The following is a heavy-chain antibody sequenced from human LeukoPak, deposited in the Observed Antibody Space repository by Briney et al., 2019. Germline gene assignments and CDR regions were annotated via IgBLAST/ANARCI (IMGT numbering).Heavy chain of an antibody. CDR3: AKDPRSSGWYLGGDY. J-gene: IGHJ4*02. CDR1: GFTFRSYG. CDR2: ISYDGSNK. D-gene: IGHD6-19*01. Sequence: GGSLRLSCAASGFTFRSYGMHWDRQPPGKGLEWVAVISYDGSNKYYADSVKGRFTISRDHSKNTLDLQINSLRTDDTAVYYCAKDPRSSGWYLGGDYWGQGTLVTVPS. V-gene: IGHV3-30*18.